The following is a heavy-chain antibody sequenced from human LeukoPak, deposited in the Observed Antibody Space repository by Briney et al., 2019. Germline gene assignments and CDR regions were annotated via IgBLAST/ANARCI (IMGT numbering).Heavy chain of an antibody. CDR2: VNHRGDT. V-gene: IGHV4-34*01. CDR3: ARGPTISETGYFDY. Sequence: SETLSLVCAVYGGPFTGYYWRWIRQSPGKGLQWIAEVNHRGDTNYNPSVKGRVPISVDTSKTQFSLKLTSLTAADTAVYYCARGPTISETGYFDYWGQGTLVTVSS. D-gene: IGHD1-1*01. J-gene: IGHJ4*03. CDR1: GGPFTGYY.